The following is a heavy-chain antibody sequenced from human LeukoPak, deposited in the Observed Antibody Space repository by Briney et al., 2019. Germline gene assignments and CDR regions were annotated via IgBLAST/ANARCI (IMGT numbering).Heavy chain of an antibody. CDR1: GSTFSSYS. Sequence: GASVKVSCKASGSTFSSYSINWVRQAPGQGLECLGGIIPTFGIPNYAQKFQGRVSITADESTSTAYMELRSLTSEDTAVYFCARVLNRGLAQGPLDHWGQGTLVTVSS. V-gene: IGHV1-69*13. CDR2: IIPTFGIP. J-gene: IGHJ4*02. D-gene: IGHD5-12*01. CDR3: ARVLNRGLAQGPLDH.